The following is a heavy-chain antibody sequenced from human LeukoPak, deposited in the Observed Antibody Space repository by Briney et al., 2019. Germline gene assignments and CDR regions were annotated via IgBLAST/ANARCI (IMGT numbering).Heavy chain of an antibody. CDR2: VYYTGST. Sequence: SETLSLTCSVSGGSVSNYYWSWIRQPPGKGLEWIGYVYYTGSTNYNPSLKSRVTMFEDKSKNQFSLRLYSVIVADTAVYYCARHFAYSSSSYFDYWGQGSLVTASS. J-gene: IGHJ4*02. CDR1: GGSVSNYY. D-gene: IGHD6-6*01. CDR3: ARHFAYSSSSYFDY. V-gene: IGHV4-59*08.